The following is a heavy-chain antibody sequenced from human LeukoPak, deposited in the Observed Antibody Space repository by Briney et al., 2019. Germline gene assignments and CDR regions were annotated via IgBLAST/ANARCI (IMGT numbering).Heavy chain of an antibody. J-gene: IGHJ4*02. Sequence: SVKVSCKASGGTFSSYAISWVRQAPGQGLEWMGRVIPIFGTANYAQKFQGRVTITTDESTSTAYMELSSLRSEDTAVYYCARDRSGGYNFDYWGQGTLVTVSS. V-gene: IGHV1-69*05. CDR3: ARDRSGGYNFDY. D-gene: IGHD3-10*01. CDR2: VIPIFGTA. CDR1: GGTFSSYA.